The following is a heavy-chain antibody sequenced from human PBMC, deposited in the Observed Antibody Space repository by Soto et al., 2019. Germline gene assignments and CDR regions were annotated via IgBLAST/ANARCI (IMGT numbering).Heavy chain of an antibody. Sequence: SETLSLTCAVYGGSFSGYYWSWIRQPPGKGLEWIGEINHSGSTNYNPSLKSRVTISVDKSKNQFSLKLSSVTAADTAVYYCATGYSSSWRGSYYYYGMDVWGQGTTVTVSS. CDR1: GGSFSGYY. J-gene: IGHJ6*02. CDR3: ATGYSSSWRGSYYYYGMDV. D-gene: IGHD6-13*01. V-gene: IGHV4-34*01. CDR2: INHSGST.